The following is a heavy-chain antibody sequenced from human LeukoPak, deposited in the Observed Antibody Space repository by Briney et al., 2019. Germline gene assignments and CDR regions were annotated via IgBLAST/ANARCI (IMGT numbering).Heavy chain of an antibody. D-gene: IGHD6-13*01. J-gene: IGHJ4*02. V-gene: IGHV3-48*03. CDR1: GFTFSSYE. Sequence: PGGSLRLSCAASGFTFSSYEMNWARQAPGKGLEWVSYISCSGSTIYYADSVKGRFTISRDNAKNSLYLQMNSLRAEDTAVYYCARGQLSSSWYLGGWDYGGQGTLVTVSS. CDR2: ISCSGSTI. CDR3: ARGQLSSSWYLGGWDY.